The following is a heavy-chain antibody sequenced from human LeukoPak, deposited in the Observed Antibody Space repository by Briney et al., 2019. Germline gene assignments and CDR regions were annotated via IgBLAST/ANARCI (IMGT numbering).Heavy chain of an antibody. CDR2: ISSGSSPI. D-gene: IGHD2/OR15-2a*01. J-gene: IGHJ4*02. V-gene: IGHV3-48*04. CDR1: GFTFSSYN. Sequence: PGGSLRLSCAASGFTFSSYNMNWVRQAPGKGLEWVSSISSGSSPIYYADSVKGRFTISRDNAKNSLYLQMNSLRAEDTAVYYCARNAFPVIWGQGTLVTVSS. CDR3: ARNAFPVI.